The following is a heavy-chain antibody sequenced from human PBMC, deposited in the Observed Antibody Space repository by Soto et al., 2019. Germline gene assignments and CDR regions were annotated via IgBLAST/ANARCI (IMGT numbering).Heavy chain of an antibody. CDR3: ASDMSTT. V-gene: IGHV1-8*01. Sequence: QVQLVQSGAEVKKPGASVKVSCKASGYTFTSHDINWVRQNSGQGLEWMGWMNPNSGHTIYAQNFQGRVTMTRDTSINTAYMELTNLRSEDTAIYYCASDMSTTWGQGTLVTVSS. D-gene: IGHD2-2*01. CDR2: MNPNSGHT. J-gene: IGHJ5*02. CDR1: GYTFTSHD.